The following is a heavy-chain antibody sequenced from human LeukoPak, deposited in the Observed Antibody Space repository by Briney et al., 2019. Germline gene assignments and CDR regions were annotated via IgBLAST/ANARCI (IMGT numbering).Heavy chain of an antibody. Sequence: LSGGSLRLSCAASGFNFSSYAMSWVRQAPGKGLEWVSAISGSGGSTYYADSVKGRFTISRDNSKNTLYLQMNSLRAEDTAVYYCAKVAAAAGTWVYWGQGTLVTVSS. J-gene: IGHJ4*02. CDR3: AKVAAAAGTWVY. D-gene: IGHD6-13*01. V-gene: IGHV3-23*01. CDR2: ISGSGGST. CDR1: GFNFSSYA.